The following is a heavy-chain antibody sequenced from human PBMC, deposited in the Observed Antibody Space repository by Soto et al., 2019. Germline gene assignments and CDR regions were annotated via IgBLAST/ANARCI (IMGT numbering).Heavy chain of an antibody. Sequence: GASAKVSWKESGYTFTSCGISWVRQDTGQGLEWMGWISAYNGNTNYAQKLQGRVTMTTDTSTSTAYMELRSLRSDDTAVYYCARHLKLRYFDWLPYGMDVWGQGTTVTVSS. D-gene: IGHD3-9*01. J-gene: IGHJ6*02. CDR3: ARHLKLRYFDWLPYGMDV. CDR1: GYTFTSCG. V-gene: IGHV1-18*04. CDR2: ISAYNGNT.